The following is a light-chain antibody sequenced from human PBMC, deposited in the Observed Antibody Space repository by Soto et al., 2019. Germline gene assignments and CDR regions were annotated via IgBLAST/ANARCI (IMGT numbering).Light chain of an antibody. CDR3: QQYKTYPPT. Sequence: DNRMTQSASTLSATEGDRVTITCRASQSISSWLAWYQQQPGKAPTLLIHEASILASGVPPRFSGTGSATEFTLTIASLQSDDFATYYCQQYKTYPPTFCQGTKVDIK. CDR1: QSISSW. V-gene: IGKV1-5*03. J-gene: IGKJ1*01. CDR2: EAS.